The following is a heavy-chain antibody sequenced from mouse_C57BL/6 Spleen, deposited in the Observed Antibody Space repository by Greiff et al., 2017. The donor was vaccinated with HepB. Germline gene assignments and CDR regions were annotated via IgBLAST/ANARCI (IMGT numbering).Heavy chain of an antibody. D-gene: IGHD2-3*01. J-gene: IGHJ1*03. CDR3: ARDHRRLLRIGYFDV. V-gene: IGHV5-4*01. Sequence: EVQRVESGGGLVKPGGSLKLSCAASGFTFSSYAMSWVRQTPEKRLEWVATISDGGSYTYYPDNVKGRFTISRDNDKNNLYLQMSHLKSEDTAMYYCARDHRRLLRIGYFDVWGTGTTVTVSS. CDR2: ISDGGSYT. CDR1: GFTFSSYA.